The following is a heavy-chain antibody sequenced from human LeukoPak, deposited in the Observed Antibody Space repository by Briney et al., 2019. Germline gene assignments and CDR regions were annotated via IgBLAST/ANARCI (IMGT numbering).Heavy chain of an antibody. CDR3: ARGNILTGYDY. J-gene: IGHJ4*02. CDR2: ISSAGDT. V-gene: IGHV3-13*04. Sequence: GGSLRLSCAASGFTFSSYDMHWVRQATGKGLEWISAISSAGDTYYPGSVKGRFTTSRENAKKSLYLQMNSLRAGDTAVYYCARGNILTGYDYWGQGTLVAVSS. CDR1: GFTFSSYD. D-gene: IGHD3-9*01.